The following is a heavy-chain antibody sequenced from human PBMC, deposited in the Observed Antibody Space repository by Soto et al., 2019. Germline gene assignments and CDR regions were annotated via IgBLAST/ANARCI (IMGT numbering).Heavy chain of an antibody. V-gene: IGHV4-59*01. Sequence: AGPRSLPCTLFDASMSSYQWSWIGQPPGKGLDGIGYNFYRGSTKYNPSPKRRVTISLDTSKNQLSLNLSPASAANTAAYFCGSYSRVYGYYADYGGKEFFDYWGQGTLVTVSS. CDR3: GSYSRVYGYYADYGGKEFFDY. CDR2: NFYRGST. J-gene: IGHJ4*02. D-gene: IGHD4-17*01. CDR1: DASMSSYQ.